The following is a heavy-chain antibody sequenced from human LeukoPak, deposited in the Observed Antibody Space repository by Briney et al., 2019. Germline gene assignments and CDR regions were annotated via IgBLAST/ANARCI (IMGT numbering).Heavy chain of an antibody. D-gene: IGHD2-21*02. CDR2: IYYSGST. CDR3: ARHVSSDLRIVVVTSDWYFDR. CDR1: GGSISSSRFY. Sequence: SETLSLTCIASGGSISSSRFYWGWIRQPPGKGLEWIGTIYYSGSTYYNPSLKSRVTISADTSKNQFSLNLSSVTAADTGVYYCARHVSSDLRIVVVTSDWYFDRWGRGTLVTVSS. V-gene: IGHV4-39*01. J-gene: IGHJ2*01.